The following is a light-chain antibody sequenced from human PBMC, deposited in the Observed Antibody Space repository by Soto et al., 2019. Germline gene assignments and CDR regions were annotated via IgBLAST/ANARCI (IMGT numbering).Light chain of an antibody. CDR2: TDT. Sequence: QSVLTQPPSASGTPGQRVTISCSGSSSNIGSNTVNWYQQVPGTAPKLLIETDTQRPSGVPDRFSGYKSGTSASLAISGLQSEDEADYYCAVWDDSLNGAVFGGGTQLTVL. V-gene: IGLV1-44*01. J-gene: IGLJ7*01. CDR3: AVWDDSLNGAV. CDR1: SSNIGSNT.